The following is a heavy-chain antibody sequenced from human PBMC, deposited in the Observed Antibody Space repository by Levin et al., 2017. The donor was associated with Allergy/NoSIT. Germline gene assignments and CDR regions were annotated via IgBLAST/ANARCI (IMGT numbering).Heavy chain of an antibody. J-gene: IGHJ4*02. V-gene: IGHV3-23*01. D-gene: IGHD6-19*01. CDR2: ISGSGGST. Sequence: LSLTCAGSGFTFNKPAMTWVRPTPGKGLEWVSAISGSGGSTYYADSVQGRFTTSRDNSKNTLYLQMNNLRDEDTAVYFCAKQDSSGRNYDYWGQGTLVTVSS. CDR3: AKQDSSGRNYDY. CDR1: GFTFNKPA.